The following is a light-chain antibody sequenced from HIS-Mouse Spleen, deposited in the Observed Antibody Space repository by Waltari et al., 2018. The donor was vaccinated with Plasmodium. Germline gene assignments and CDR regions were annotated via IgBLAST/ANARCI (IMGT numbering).Light chain of an antibody. CDR1: ALPKKY. CDR3: YSTDSSGNHRV. Sequence: SYELTQPPSVSVSPGQTARITCSGDALPKKYAYWYNQKSGQAPVLVNYEDSKRPSGIPERFSGSSSGTMATLTISGAQVEDEADYYCYSTDSSGNHRVFGGGTKLTVL. V-gene: IGLV3-10*01. CDR2: EDS. J-gene: IGLJ3*02.